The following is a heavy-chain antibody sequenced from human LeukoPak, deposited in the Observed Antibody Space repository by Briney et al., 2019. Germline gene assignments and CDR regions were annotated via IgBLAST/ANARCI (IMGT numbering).Heavy chain of an antibody. Sequence: GGSLRLSCAASGFTFSSYAMSWVRQAPGKGLEWVANIKQDGSEKYYVDSVKGRFTISRDNAKNSLYLQMNSLRAEDTAVYYCARDLNYYYMDVWGKGTTVTVSS. CDR1: GFTFSSYA. J-gene: IGHJ6*03. CDR2: IKQDGSEK. V-gene: IGHV3-7*01. CDR3: ARDLNYYYMDV.